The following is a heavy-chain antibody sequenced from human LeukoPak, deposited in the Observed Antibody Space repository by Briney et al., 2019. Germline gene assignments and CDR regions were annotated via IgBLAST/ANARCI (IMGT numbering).Heavy chain of an antibody. CDR1: GLSITIGCSW. J-gene: IGHJ4*02. CDR2: VYTSGST. D-gene: IGHD2-8*01. V-gene: IGHV4-61*09. Sequence: SETLSLTCTVSGLSITIGCSWWTWVRQPGGKGREWVGHVYTSGSTKYNPSLKTPVSISLDTSKNHFSRKVDSVTAADTAVYYCARATGLMYYWSQETLVIVSS. CDR3: ARATGLMYY.